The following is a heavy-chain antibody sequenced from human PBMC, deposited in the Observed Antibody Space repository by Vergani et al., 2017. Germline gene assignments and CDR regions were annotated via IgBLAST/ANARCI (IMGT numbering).Heavy chain of an antibody. CDR3: ARGRAYYGSGSYYNNDYYYYMDV. D-gene: IGHD3-10*01. CDR2: INPNSGGT. Sequence: QVQLVQSGAEVKKPGASVKVSCKASGYTFTGYYMHWVRQAPGQGLEWMGWINPNSGGTNYAQKFQGRVTMTRDTSISTAYMELSRLRSDDTAVYYCARGRAYYGSGSYYNNDYYYYMDVWGKGTTVTVSS. CDR1: GYTFTGYY. V-gene: IGHV1-2*02. J-gene: IGHJ6*03.